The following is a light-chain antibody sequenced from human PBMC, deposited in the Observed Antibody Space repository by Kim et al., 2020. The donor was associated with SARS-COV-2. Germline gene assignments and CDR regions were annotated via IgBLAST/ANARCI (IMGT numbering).Light chain of an antibody. CDR2: YDS. Sequence: PGKTARITCGGTGIGSKSVHWYQQKPGQAPVLVISYDSDRPSGIPERFSGSNSGNTATLTISRVGAGDEADYYCQVWDSSTDHRVLFGGGTQLTVL. V-gene: IGLV3-21*04. CDR1: GIGSKS. J-gene: IGLJ3*02. CDR3: QVWDSSTDHRVL.